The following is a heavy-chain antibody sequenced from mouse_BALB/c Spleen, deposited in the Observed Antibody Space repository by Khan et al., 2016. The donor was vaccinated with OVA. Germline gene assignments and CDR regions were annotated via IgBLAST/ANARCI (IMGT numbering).Heavy chain of an antibody. Sequence: EVQLQESGPGLVKPSQSLSLTCTVTGYSITSDYAWNWIRQFPGNKLEWMVFLSYSGNTKYNPPLNSRFFITRDTSKNHFFLQLNSVTTEDKATYYCARVYGEDFDYWGQGTSLTVSS. D-gene: IGHD1-1*01. CDR3: ARVYGEDFDY. CDR1: GYSITSDYA. J-gene: IGHJ2*02. V-gene: IGHV3-2*02. CDR2: LSYSGNT.